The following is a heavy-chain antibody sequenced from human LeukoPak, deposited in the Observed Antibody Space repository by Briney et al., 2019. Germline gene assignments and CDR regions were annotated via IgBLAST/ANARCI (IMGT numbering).Heavy chain of an antibody. CDR3: ARRGFGELLNYYYGMDV. CDR2: INHRGST. CDR1: GGSFSGYY. Sequence: PSETLSPTCAVYGGSFSGYYWSWIRQPPGKGLEWIGEINHRGSTNYNPSLKSRVTISVDTSKNQFSLKLSSVTAADTAVYYCARRGFGELLNYYYGMDVWGKGTTVTVSS. J-gene: IGHJ6*04. D-gene: IGHD3-10*01. V-gene: IGHV4-34*01.